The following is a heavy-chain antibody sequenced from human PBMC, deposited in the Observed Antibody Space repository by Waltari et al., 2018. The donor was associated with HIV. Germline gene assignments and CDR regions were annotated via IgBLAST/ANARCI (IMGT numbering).Heavy chain of an antibody. D-gene: IGHD2-2*01. CDR1: GYTFTSYD. CDR2: NNPNSGNT. J-gene: IGHJ6*02. V-gene: IGHV1-8*01. CDR3: ARLGYCSSTSCYYYYYYGMDV. Sequence: QVQLVQSGAEVKKPGASVKVSCKASGYTFTSYDINWVRQATGKGLEWMGWNNPNSGNTGYAQKFHGRVTMTRNTSRSTAYMELGSLRSEDTAVYYCARLGYCSSTSCYYYYYYGMDVWGQGTTVTGSS.